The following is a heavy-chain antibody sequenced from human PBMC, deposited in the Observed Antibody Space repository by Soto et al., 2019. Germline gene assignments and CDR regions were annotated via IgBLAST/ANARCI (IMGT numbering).Heavy chain of an antibody. V-gene: IGHV4-31*03. CDR1: GGSISSGGYY. CDR2: IYYIGST. CDR3: ARGRRVRGLYYYYGMDV. D-gene: IGHD3-10*01. Sequence: SETLSLTCTVSGGSISSGGYYWSWIRQHPGKGLEWIGYIYYIGSTYYNPSLKSRVTISVDTSKNQFSLKLSSVTAADTAVYYCARGRRVRGLYYYYGMDVWGQGTTVT. J-gene: IGHJ6*02.